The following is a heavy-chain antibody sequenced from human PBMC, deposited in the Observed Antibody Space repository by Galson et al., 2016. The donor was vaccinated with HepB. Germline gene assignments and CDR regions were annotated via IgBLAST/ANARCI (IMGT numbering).Heavy chain of an antibody. CDR2: INDYGYYK. V-gene: IGHV3-23*01. J-gene: IGHJ4*02. CDR3: VKEYGQEPGWVGEFDY. D-gene: IGHD3-10*01. CDR1: GFTFSRHY. Sequence: SLSLSCAASGFTFSRHYMPWVRQAPGKGLEWVSGINDYGYYKYYTASVRGRFTLSRNNSKSTRYLEMTSLRAGETAADYCVKEYGQEPGWVGEFDYWGQGALVTVSS.